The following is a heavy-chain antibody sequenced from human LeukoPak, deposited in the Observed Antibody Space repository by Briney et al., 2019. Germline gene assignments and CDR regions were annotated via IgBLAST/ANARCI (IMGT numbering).Heavy chain of an antibody. J-gene: IGHJ6*03. CDR3: AKGRVRCSGGSCSSGDYYYYYMDV. Sequence: GGSLRLSCAASGFTFSSYEMNWVRQAPGKGLEWVSYISSSGSTIYYADSVKGRFTISRDNSKNTLYLQMNSLRAEDTALYYCAKGRVRCSGGSCSSGDYYYYYMDVWGKGTTVTVS. CDR1: GFTFSSYE. D-gene: IGHD2-15*01. V-gene: IGHV3-48*03. CDR2: ISSSGSTI.